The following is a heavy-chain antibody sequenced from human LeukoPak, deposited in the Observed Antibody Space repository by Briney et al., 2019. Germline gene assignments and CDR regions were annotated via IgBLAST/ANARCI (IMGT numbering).Heavy chain of an antibody. D-gene: IGHD3-10*01. J-gene: IGHJ5*02. V-gene: IGHV4-30-4*01. CDR3: ARSRIIMVRGIIRSHWFEP. CDR2: TYYSGST. CDR1: GGSISSGDYD. Sequence: SETLSLTCTVSGGSISSGDYDWSWIRQPPGKGLEWIGYTYYSGSTYYSPSLKSRVTISVDTSKNQFSLKLSSVTAADTAVYYCARSRIIMVRGIIRSHWFEPWGQGTLVTVSS.